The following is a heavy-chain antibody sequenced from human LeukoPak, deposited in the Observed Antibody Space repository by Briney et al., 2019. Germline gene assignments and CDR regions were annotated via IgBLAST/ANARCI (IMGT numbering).Heavy chain of an antibody. CDR2: ISSSGSTI. Sequence: GGSLRLSCAASGFTFSDYYMSRIRQAPGKGLEWVSYISSSGSTIYYADSVKGRFTISRDNAKNSLYLQMNSLRAEDTAVYYCAKDRGSSGSYYFDYWGQGTLVTVSS. CDR1: GFTFSDYY. CDR3: AKDRGSSGSYYFDY. D-gene: IGHD3-22*01. V-gene: IGHV3-11*04. J-gene: IGHJ4*02.